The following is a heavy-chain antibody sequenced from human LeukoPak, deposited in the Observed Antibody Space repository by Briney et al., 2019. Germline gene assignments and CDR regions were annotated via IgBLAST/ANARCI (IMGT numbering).Heavy chain of an antibody. CDR2: INPNSGGT. CDR3: ARGPVLQGYSSGWYSPLDY. CDR1: GYTFTGYY. V-gene: IGHV1-2*02. D-gene: IGHD6-19*01. Sequence: ASVKVSCKASGYTFTGYYMHWVRQAPGQGLEWMGWINPNSGGTNYAQKFQGRVTMTRDTSISTAYMELSRLRSDDTAVYYCARGPVLQGYSSGWYSPLDYWGQGTLVTVSS. J-gene: IGHJ4*02.